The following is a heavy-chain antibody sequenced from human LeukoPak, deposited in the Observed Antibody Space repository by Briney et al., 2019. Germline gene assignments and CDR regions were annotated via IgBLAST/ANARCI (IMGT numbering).Heavy chain of an antibody. CDR2: IYYSGST. D-gene: IGHD6-19*01. CDR1: GGSISSSSYY. J-gene: IGHJ1*01. Sequence: SETLSLTCTVSGGSISSSSYYWGWIRQPPGKGLEWIGSIYYSGSTYYNPSLKSRVTISVDTSKNQFSLKLSSVTAADTAVYYCATLGSGWYMGYFQHWGQGTLVTVSS. CDR3: ATLGSGWYMGYFQH. V-gene: IGHV4-39*01.